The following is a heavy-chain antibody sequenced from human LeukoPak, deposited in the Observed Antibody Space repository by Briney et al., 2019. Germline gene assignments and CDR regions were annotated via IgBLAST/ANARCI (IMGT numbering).Heavy chain of an antibody. V-gene: IGHV3-73*01. CDR2: IRSKPSSYTT. CDR3: IRQECSGGSCSYVDY. Sequence: GGSLRLSCAASGFTFSGSAMHWVRQASGRGLEWVGLIRSKPSSYTTVYAASVKGRFTISRDDSKNTAYLQMNSLKAEDTAVYYCIRQECSGGSCSYVDYWGQGTLVTVSS. J-gene: IGHJ4*02. CDR1: GFTFSGSA. D-gene: IGHD2-15*01.